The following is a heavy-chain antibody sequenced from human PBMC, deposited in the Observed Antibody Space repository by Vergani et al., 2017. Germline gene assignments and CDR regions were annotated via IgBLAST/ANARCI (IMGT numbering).Heavy chain of an antibody. D-gene: IGHD3-3*01. CDR1: GYTFTGYY. V-gene: IGHV1-2*02. CDR2: INPNSGGT. CDR3: ARGYRFWSGYHCPFGY. Sequence: QVQLVQSGAEVKKPGASVKVSCKASGYTFTGYYMHWVRQAPGQGLEWMGWINPNSGGTNYAQKFQGRVTRTRDTTISTAYMELSRLRSDDTAVYYCARGYRFWSGYHCPFGYWGQGTLVTVSS. J-gene: IGHJ4*02.